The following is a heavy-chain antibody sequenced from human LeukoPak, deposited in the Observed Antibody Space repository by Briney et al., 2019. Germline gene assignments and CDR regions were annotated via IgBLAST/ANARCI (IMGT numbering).Heavy chain of an antibody. Sequence: ASVKVSCKASGYTFTSYYMHWVRQAPGHGLEWMGIINPSGGSTSYAQRFQGRVTMTRDTSTSTVYMELSSLRSEDTAVYYCARDPKGHIVVVTAIAHDAFDIWGQGTMVTVSS. CDR3: ARDPKGHIVVVTAIAHDAFDI. CDR1: GYTFTSYY. V-gene: IGHV1-46*01. D-gene: IGHD2-21*02. CDR2: INPSGGST. J-gene: IGHJ3*02.